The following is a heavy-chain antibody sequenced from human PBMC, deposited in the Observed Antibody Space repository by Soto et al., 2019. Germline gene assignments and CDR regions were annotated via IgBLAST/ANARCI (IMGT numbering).Heavy chain of an antibody. D-gene: IGHD2-2*01. CDR1: GFTFSSYA. Sequence: RRLSCAASGFTFSSYARKWVRQAPGKGLEWVSLIGESGTPTYYADSVKGRFTISRDNSGNTLFLEMYSLRAEDTAVYYCARYIPGVRYYVIDVWGQGTTVNVS. CDR2: IGESGTPT. J-gene: IGHJ6*02. CDR3: ARYIPGVRYYVIDV. V-gene: IGHV3-23*01.